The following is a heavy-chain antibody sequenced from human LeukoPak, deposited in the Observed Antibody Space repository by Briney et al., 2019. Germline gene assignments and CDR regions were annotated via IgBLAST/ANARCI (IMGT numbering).Heavy chain of an antibody. D-gene: IGHD3-10*01. CDR3: ARYPMVRGVLIDY. V-gene: IGHV1-18*04. J-gene: IGHJ4*02. Sequence: ASVKVSCKASGYTFTGYYMHWVRQAPGQGLEWMGWISAYNGNTNYAQKLQGRVTMTTDTSTSTAYMELRSLRSDDTAVYYCARYPMVRGVLIDYWGQGTLVTVSS. CDR1: GYTFTGYY. CDR2: ISAYNGNT.